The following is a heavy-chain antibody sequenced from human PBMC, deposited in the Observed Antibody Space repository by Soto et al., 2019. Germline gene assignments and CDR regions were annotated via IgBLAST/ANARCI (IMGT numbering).Heavy chain of an antibody. J-gene: IGHJ6*02. CDR1: GFTFSSYG. V-gene: IGHV3-33*01. D-gene: IGHD2-2*02. Sequence: VGSLRLSCAASGFTFSSYGMHWVRQAPGKGLEWVAVIWYDGSNKYYADSVKGRFTTSRDNSKNTLYLQMNSLRAEDTAVYYCARAGPPVVPAAIRSYYYYGMDVWGQGTTVTVSS. CDR2: IWYDGSNK. CDR3: ARAGPPVVPAAIRSYYYYGMDV.